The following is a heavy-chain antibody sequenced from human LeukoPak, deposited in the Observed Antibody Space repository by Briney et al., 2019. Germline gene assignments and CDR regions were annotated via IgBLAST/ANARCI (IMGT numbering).Heavy chain of an antibody. Sequence: GGSLRLSCAASGFTASSNYMSWVRQAPGKGLEWVSVIYSDDRTHYADSVKGRFTISRHTSKKALYLQMNSLRAEDTAVYYCAREVMAKRRAFDIWGQGTVVTVSS. J-gene: IGHJ3*02. CDR3: AREVMAKRRAFDI. V-gene: IGHV3-53*04. CDR1: GFTASSNY. D-gene: IGHD2-8*01. CDR2: IYSDDRT.